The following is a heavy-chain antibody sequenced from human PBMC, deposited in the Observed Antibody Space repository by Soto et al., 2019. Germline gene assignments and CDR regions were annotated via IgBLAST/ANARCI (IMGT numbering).Heavy chain of an antibody. D-gene: IGHD1-1*01. J-gene: IGHJ4*02. CDR1: GFTLGNYW. Sequence: EVQLVESGGGLVQSGGSLRLSCAASGFTLGNYWMHWVRQAPGKGLVWVSRINDYGTTINYAESVEGRFIISRDDAKSEVYLQMNNSIAEDSAVYYCARGGLEPFDYWGQGALVNVSS. CDR3: ARGGLEPFDY. CDR2: INDYGTTI. V-gene: IGHV3-74*01.